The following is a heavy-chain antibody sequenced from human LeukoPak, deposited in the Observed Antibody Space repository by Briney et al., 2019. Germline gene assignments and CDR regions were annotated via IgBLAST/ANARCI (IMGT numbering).Heavy chain of an antibody. Sequence: PGGSLRLSSSASGLTFSNYAMHWVRQAPGKGLEYVSAISSDGGSTFYADSVKGRFTISRDNSKNTLYLQMSSLRAEDTAVYYCVGSYFDWLGALDIWGQGTMVTVSS. CDR3: VGSYFDWLGALDI. J-gene: IGHJ3*02. V-gene: IGHV3-64D*06. CDR2: ISSDGGST. CDR1: GLTFSNYA. D-gene: IGHD3-9*01.